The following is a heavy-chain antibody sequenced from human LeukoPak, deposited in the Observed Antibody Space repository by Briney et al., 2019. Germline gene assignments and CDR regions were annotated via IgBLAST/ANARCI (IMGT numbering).Heavy chain of an antibody. CDR2: IYHSGTT. CDR1: SYSISSGYY. J-gene: IGHJ6*02. V-gene: IGHV4-38-2*02. Sequence: SETLSLTCTVSSYSISSGYYWGWIRQPPGKGLEWIGKIYHSGTTHFNPSLKSRVTTSVDTSKNQFSLNLIYVTAADTAVYYCAKDPNIVVVPAGPSYGMDVWGQGTTVTVSS. CDR3: AKDPNIVVVPAGPSYGMDV. D-gene: IGHD2-2*01.